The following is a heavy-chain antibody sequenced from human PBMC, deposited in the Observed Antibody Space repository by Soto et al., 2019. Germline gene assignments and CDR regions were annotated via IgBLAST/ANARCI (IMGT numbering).Heavy chain of an antibody. Sequence: GGSLRLSCAAAGFAFSSYWMSWVRQAPGKGLEWVANIKQDGSEKYYVDSVKGRFTISRDNAKNALYLQMNGLRAEDTAVYYCARSRYCSGGSCQYYYYYYYMDVWGKGTTVTVSS. J-gene: IGHJ6*03. CDR2: IKQDGSEK. D-gene: IGHD2-15*01. CDR3: ARSRYCSGGSCQYYYYYYYMDV. CDR1: GFAFSSYW. V-gene: IGHV3-7*01.